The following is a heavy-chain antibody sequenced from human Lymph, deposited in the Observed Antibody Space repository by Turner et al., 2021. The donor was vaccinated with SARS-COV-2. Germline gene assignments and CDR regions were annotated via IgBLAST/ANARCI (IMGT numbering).Heavy chain of an antibody. Sequence: EVQLVESGGGLVKPGGSLRLSCAASGFTFSTYSMNWVRQAPGKGLGWIASISRSSSYIYYADSVKGRFTISRDDAKNSLYLQMNSLRAEDTAVYYCARDIPTTADYFDYWGQGTLVTVSS. D-gene: IGHD4-17*01. V-gene: IGHV3-21*01. CDR3: ARDIPTTADYFDY. CDR1: GFTFSTYS. CDR2: ISRSSSYI. J-gene: IGHJ4*02.